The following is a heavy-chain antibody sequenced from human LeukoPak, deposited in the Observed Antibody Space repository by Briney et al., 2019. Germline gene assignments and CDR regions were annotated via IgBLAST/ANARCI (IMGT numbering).Heavy chain of an antibody. V-gene: IGHV3-30-3*01. D-gene: IGHD3-3*01. CDR3: AIDPVYDFQITWFAP. CDR2: ISYDGSNK. Sequence: GGSLRLSCAASGFTFSTYAIHWVRQAPGKGLEWVAVISYDGSNKYYADSVKGRFTISRDNSKNTLYLQMNSLRAEDTAVYYCAIDPVYDFQITWFAPWGPRNLVTASS. J-gene: IGHJ5*02. CDR1: GFTFSTYA.